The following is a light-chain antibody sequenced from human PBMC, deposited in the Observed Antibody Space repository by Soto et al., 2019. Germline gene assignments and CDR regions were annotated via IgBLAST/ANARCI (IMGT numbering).Light chain of an antibody. J-gene: IGLJ2*01. CDR2: EVS. V-gene: IGLV2-8*01. CDR3: SSYAVSNKLV. CDR1: SSDVRGYNY. Sequence: QSALTQPPSASGSPGQSVTISCTGTSSDVRGYNYVSWYQQHPGKAPKLMIYEVSKRPSGVPDRFSGSKSGNTASLTVSGLQAEDEADYYCSSYAVSNKLVFGGGTQLTVL.